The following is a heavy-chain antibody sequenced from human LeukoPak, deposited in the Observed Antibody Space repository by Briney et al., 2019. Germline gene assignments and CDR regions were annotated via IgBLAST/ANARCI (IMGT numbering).Heavy chain of an antibody. D-gene: IGHD2-15*01. V-gene: IGHV3-15*07. J-gene: IGHJ4*02. CDR2: IKSKVDGGTT. CDR3: IADTPPCNPYGLDH. CDR1: GFTFSSAW. Sequence: GGSLRLSCAPSGFTFSSAWMHWVRQAPGKGLEWVGRIKSKVDGGTTDYAGPVKGRFTISRDDLENMLYLQMNSLKTDDTAVYYCIADTPPCNPYGLDHWGQGTLVTVSS.